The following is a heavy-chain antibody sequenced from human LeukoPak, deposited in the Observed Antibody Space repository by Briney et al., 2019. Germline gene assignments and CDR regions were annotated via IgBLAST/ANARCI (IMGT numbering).Heavy chain of an antibody. V-gene: IGHV3-21*04. CDR3: AKMPPGDFWSGYYTPGYFQH. Sequence: GGSLRLSCAASGFTFSSYSMNWVRQAPGKGLEWVSSISSSSSYIYYADSVKGRFTISRDNAKNSLYLQMNSLRAEDTAVYYCAKMPPGDFWSGYYTPGYFQHWGQGTLVTVSS. D-gene: IGHD3-3*01. CDR2: ISSSSSYI. J-gene: IGHJ1*01. CDR1: GFTFSSYS.